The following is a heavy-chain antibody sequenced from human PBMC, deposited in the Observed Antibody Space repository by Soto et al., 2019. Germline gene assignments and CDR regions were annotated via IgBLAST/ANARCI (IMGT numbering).Heavy chain of an antibody. CDR3: ARVGGYSNSPLGYYYYGMDV. D-gene: IGHD4-4*01. Sequence: SETLSLTCTVSGGSIRNVYWSWIRQPPGKGLEWIGFIFHSGNAKYNPSLKSRVTISVDTSKNQFSLSLDSVTAADTAVYYCARVGGYSNSPLGYYYYGMDVWGQGTTVTSP. CDR2: IFHSGNA. V-gene: IGHV4-59*01. J-gene: IGHJ6*02. CDR1: GGSIRNVY.